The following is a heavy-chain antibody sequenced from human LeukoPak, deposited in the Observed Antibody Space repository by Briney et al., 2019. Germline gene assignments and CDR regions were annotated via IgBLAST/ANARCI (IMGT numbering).Heavy chain of an antibody. J-gene: IGHJ4*02. D-gene: IGHD1-26*01. Sequence: GGSLRLSCAASGFTFSSSGMHWVRQAPGKGLEWVAVISDDGRDKWYADSVKGRFTISRDDSKNMMYLQMNSLRAEDTAVYFCARDRSYSWCIDFWGQGTLVTVSS. CDR1: GFTFSSSG. CDR3: ARDRSYSWCIDF. V-gene: IGHV3-30*03. CDR2: ISDDGRDK.